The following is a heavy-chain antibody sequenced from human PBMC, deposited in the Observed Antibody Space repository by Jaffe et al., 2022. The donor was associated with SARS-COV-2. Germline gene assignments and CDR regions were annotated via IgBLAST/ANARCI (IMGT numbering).Heavy chain of an antibody. J-gene: IGHJ6*02. CDR1: GFTFSSYG. D-gene: IGHD3-10*01. CDR2: ISYDGSNK. Sequence: QVQLVESGGGVVQPGRSLRLSCAASGFTFSSYGMHWVRQAPGKGLEWVAVISYDGSNKYYADSVKGRFTISRDNSKNTLYLQMNSLRAEDTAVYYCAKDMRYYGSGNSPRYYYYYGMDVWGQGTTVTVSS. CDR3: AKDMRYYGSGNSPRYYYYYGMDV. V-gene: IGHV3-30*18.